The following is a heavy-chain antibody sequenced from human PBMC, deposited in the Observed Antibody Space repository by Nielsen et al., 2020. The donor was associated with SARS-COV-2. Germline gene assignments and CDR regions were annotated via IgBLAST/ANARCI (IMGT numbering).Heavy chain of an antibody. CDR2: IKSKTDGGTT. CDR1: GFTFSNAW. CDR3: TTCSAEPGRYNWNAEYYYYYMDV. D-gene: IGHD1-20*01. J-gene: IGHJ6*03. Sequence: GESLKISCAASGFTFSNAWMSWVRQAPGKGLEWVGRIKSKTDGGTTDYAAPVKGRFTISRDDSKNTLYLQMNSLKTEDTAVYYCTTCSAEPGRYNWNAEYYYYYMDVWGKGTTVTVSS. V-gene: IGHV3-15*01.